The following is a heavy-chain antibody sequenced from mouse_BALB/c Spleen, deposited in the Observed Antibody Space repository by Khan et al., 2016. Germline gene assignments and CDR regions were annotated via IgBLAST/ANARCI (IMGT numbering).Heavy chain of an antibody. D-gene: IGHD3-2*01. CDR3: ARYGTARGFAY. V-gene: IGHV3-8*02. J-gene: IGHJ3*01. CDR2: ISYGGST. Sequence: EVQLQESGPSLVKPSQTLSLTCSVTGDSITSGYWNWIRKFPGNKLEYMGYISYGGSTYYNPSLKSRISITRDTSKNQYYMQLNSVTTEDTATFDVARYGTARGFAYWGQWTLVTVAA. CDR1: GDSITSGY.